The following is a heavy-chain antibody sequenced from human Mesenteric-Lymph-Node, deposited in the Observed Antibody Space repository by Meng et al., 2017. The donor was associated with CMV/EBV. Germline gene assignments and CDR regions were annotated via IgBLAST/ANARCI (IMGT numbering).Heavy chain of an antibody. Sequence: SGGSVSSGSYYWSWIRQPPGKGLEWIGYIYYSGSTNYNPSLKSRVTISVDTSKNQFSLKLSSVTAADTAVYYCARVKAYYSFLFFDYWGQGTLVTVSS. CDR2: IYYSGST. J-gene: IGHJ4*02. CDR3: ARVKAYYSFLFFDY. CDR1: GGSVSSGSYY. D-gene: IGHD3-10*01. V-gene: IGHV4-61*01.